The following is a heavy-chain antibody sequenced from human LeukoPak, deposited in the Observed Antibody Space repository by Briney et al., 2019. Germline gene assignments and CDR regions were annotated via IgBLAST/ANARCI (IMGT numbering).Heavy chain of an antibody. J-gene: IGHJ4*02. CDR2: ISSSGSTI. CDR1: GFTFSSYE. V-gene: IGHV3-48*03. D-gene: IGHD3-22*01. CDR3: AKDWGIYYYDSSGSDY. Sequence: PGGSLRLSCAASGFTFSSYEMNWVRQAPGKGLEWVSYISSSGSTIYYADSVKGRFTISRDNSKNTLYLQMNSLRAEDTAVYYCAKDWGIYYYDSSGSDYWGQGTLVTVSS.